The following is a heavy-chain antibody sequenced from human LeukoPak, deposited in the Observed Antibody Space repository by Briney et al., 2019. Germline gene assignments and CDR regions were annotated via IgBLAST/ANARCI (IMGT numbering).Heavy chain of an antibody. D-gene: IGHD6-19*01. V-gene: IGHV1-2*02. J-gene: IGHJ4*02. CDR2: ISPNTGAT. Sequence: ASVKVSCKPSGYTVTGYYLHWVRQAPGQALEWMGWISPNTGATIYAQNFQGRVTLSRDTSISTAYMDLSSLRSDDTAVYYCARDRVGSGWPRPFYFEFWGQGTLVTVSS. CDR3: ARDRVGSGWPRPFYFEF. CDR1: GYTVTGYY.